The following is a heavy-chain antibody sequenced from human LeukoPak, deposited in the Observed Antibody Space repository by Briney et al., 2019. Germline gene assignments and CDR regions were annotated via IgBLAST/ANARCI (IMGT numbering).Heavy chain of an antibody. J-gene: IGHJ4*02. CDR3: ARDLGYSYGSDY. CDR2: ISGGGGTI. V-gene: IGHV3-11*01. CDR1: GFTFSDYY. Sequence: GGSLRLSCAASGFTFSDYYMSWIRQAPGKGLEWVSYISGGGGTIYYADSVKGRFTVSRDNAKNSLYLQMNSLRAEDTAVYYCARDLGYSYGSDYWGQGTLVTVSS. D-gene: IGHD5-18*01.